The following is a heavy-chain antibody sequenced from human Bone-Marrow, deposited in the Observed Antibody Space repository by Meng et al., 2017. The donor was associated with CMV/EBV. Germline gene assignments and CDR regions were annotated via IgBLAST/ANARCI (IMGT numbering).Heavy chain of an antibody. CDR2: INPNSGGT. CDR1: GYTFTGYY. CDR3: ARGQLLWFGESAFDI. J-gene: IGHJ3*02. D-gene: IGHD3-10*01. V-gene: IGHV1-2*02. Sequence: QGQRGQFGAEWRKPWAPVEGSCKAAGYTFTGYYMHWVRQAPGQGLEWMGWINPNSGGTNYAQKFQGRVTMTRDTSISTAYMELSRLRSDDTAVYYCARGQLLWFGESAFDIWGQGTMVTVSS.